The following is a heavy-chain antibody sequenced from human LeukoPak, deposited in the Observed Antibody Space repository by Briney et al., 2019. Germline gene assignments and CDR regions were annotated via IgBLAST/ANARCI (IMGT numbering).Heavy chain of an antibody. J-gene: IGHJ4*02. CDR1: GFTFSNHA. V-gene: IGHV3-23*01. CDR2: ISGSGDST. Sequence: AGGSLRLSCAASGFTFSNHAMSWVRQAPGKGLEWVSSISGSGDSTYYADSVKGRFTISRDNSEKTLYLQMSNLRAEDTAVYYCAKGKDTYFYDGRGYYFGENWGQGTLVTVSS. D-gene: IGHD3-22*01. CDR3: AKGKDTYFYDGRGYYFGEN.